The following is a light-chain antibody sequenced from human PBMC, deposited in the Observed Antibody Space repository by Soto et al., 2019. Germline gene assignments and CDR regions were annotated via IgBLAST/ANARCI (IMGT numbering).Light chain of an antibody. CDR2: GAS. J-gene: IGKJ1*01. V-gene: IGKV3-20*01. CDR1: QSVRSNY. CDR3: QQYGSSSWT. Sequence: ENVLTQSPGTLSLSPGERATLSCRASQSVRSNYVAWYQQKPAQAPRLLIYGASSRATGIPDRFSGSGSGTDFTLTISRLEPEDFAVYYCQQYGSSSWTFGQGTKVDIK.